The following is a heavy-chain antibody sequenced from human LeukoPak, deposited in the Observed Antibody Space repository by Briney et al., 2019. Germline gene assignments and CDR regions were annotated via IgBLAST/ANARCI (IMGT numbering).Heavy chain of an antibody. D-gene: IGHD2-21*01. CDR3: AKKKVDVVGNQYYYYYGLDV. V-gene: IGHV4-34*01. J-gene: IGHJ6*02. CDR1: GGSFSGYS. CDR2: INHRGIN. Sequence: SETLSLTCAFYGGSFSGYSLTWIRQPPGKGLERIGEINHRGINHFNPSLKSRVTISADTSKKQVFLNLSAVTAADTAVYYCAKKKVDVVGNQYYYYYGLDVWGQGTTVTVSS.